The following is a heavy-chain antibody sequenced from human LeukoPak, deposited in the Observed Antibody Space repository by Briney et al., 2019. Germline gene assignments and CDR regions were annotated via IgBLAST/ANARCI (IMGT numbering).Heavy chain of an antibody. Sequence: GGSLRLSCAASGFTLSSYAMSWVRQAPGKGLEWVASINHNGNVNYYVDSVKGRFTISRDNAKNSLYLQMSNLRAEDTAVYFCARGGGLDVWGQGATVTVSS. J-gene: IGHJ6*02. V-gene: IGHV3-7*03. CDR2: INHNGNVN. CDR3: ARGGGLDV. CDR1: GFTLSSYA. D-gene: IGHD3-16*01.